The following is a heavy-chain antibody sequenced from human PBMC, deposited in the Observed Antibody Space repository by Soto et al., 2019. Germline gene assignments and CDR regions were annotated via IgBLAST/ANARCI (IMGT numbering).Heavy chain of an antibody. J-gene: IGHJ4*02. CDR3: SRPLGSWGSYYFDP. V-gene: IGHV2-5*02. D-gene: IGHD3-16*01. CDR2: IYWDDDK. CDR1: GFSLDTWGMG. Sequence: HITLKESGPTLVRPTQTLTLTSTVSGFSLDTWGMGVGWIRQSPGKSPEWLDLIYWDDDKRYSPSLKNRLTITKDTSKKQVVLTLTNMGPVNTVTYYCSRPLGSWGSYYFDPRGQGTLVTVSS.